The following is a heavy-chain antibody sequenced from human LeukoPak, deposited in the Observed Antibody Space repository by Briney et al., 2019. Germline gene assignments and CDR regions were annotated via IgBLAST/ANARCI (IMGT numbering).Heavy chain of an antibody. J-gene: IGHJ4*02. Sequence: GASVKVSCKASGYTFTDYYMHWVRQAPGQGLEWMGWVNPGTGATNYAQKFQGRVTMTRDTSLTTAYMDLSRLTSDDTAVYYCATETSVTTRGVYWGQGTLVSVSS. CDR1: GYTFTDYY. CDR2: VNPGTGAT. D-gene: IGHD4-17*01. V-gene: IGHV1-2*02. CDR3: ATETSVTTRGVY.